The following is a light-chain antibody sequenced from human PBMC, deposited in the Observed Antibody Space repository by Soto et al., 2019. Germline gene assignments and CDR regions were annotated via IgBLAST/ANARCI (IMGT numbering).Light chain of an antibody. Sequence: PGERVTLSCRASQSVSSSYLAWYQQKPGQAPRLLIYGASTRATGIPARFSGSGSGTEFTLTISSLQSEDFAVYYCQQYNNWLLITFGQGTRLEIK. CDR2: GAS. J-gene: IGKJ5*01. CDR3: QQYNNWLLIT. V-gene: IGKV3-15*01. CDR1: QSVSSSY.